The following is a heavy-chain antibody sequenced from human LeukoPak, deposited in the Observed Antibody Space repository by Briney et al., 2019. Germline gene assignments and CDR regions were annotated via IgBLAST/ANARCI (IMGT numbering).Heavy chain of an antibody. D-gene: IGHD3-10*01. CDR1: GYTFTSNY. J-gene: IGHJ6*02. CDR3: ARVVGSGSDYYYYYGMDV. V-gene: IGHV1-46*01. Sequence: GAAVQVSCKASGYTFTSNYIHWVRQAPGQGLEWMGMIYPRDGSTSYAQKFQGRVTVTRDTSTSTVHMELSGLRSEDTAVYYCARVVGSGSDYYYYYGMDVWGQGTTVTVSS. CDR2: IYPRDGST.